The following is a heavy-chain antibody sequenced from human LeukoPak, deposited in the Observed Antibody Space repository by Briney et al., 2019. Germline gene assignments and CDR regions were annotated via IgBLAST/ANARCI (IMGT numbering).Heavy chain of an antibody. J-gene: IGHJ6*03. CDR2: IGTASDT. CDR1: GFTFSSFD. V-gene: IGHV3-13*01. CDR3: ARGPPRGKYYYMDV. D-gene: IGHD1-1*01. Sequence: GGSLRLSCAASGFTFSSFDMHWVRQPTGQGLEWVPTIGTASDTYYPGSVEGRFTLSRDNAKNSLYLQMNSLTAGDTAVYYCARGPPRGKYYYMDVWGKGTTVTVSS.